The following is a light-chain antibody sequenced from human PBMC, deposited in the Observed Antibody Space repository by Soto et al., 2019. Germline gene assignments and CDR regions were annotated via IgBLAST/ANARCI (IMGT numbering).Light chain of an antibody. CDR2: KVS. J-gene: IGKJ1*01. CDR3: MQGTHWPPRT. CDR1: QSLAYSDGNTY. Sequence: DVVMTQSPLSLPVTLGQPASISCRSSQSLAYSDGNTYLNWFQQRPGQSPRRLIYKVSNRDSGVPDRFSRSGSGTDFTLKISRVEAEDVGVYYCMQGTHWPPRTFGQGTKVEIK. V-gene: IGKV2-30*01.